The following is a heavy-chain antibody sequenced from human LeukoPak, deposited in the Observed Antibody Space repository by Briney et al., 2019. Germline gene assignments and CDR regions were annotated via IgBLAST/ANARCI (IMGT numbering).Heavy chain of an antibody. J-gene: IGHJ5*02. CDR2: IYHSGIT. V-gene: IGHV4-38-2*02. CDR1: GFSISNGYF. CDR3: ARVSLAAVPATIRPMGSFDP. Sequence: SETLSLTCTVSGFSISNGYFWGWIRQSPGKGLDWIGHIYHSGITYYNPSLQRRVTISMDTSENQISLKLSSVTASDTAVYYCARVSLAAVPATIRPMGSFDPWGQGTLVTVSS. D-gene: IGHD2-2*02.